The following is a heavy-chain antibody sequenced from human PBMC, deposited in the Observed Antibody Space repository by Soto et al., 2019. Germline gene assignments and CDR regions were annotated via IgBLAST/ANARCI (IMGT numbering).Heavy chain of an antibody. CDR1: GFTFSSYA. CDR3: AKWTPGYCSGGSCHNWFDP. J-gene: IGHJ5*02. V-gene: IGHV3-23*01. D-gene: IGHD2-15*01. CDR2: ISGSGGST. Sequence: GGSLRLSCAASGFTFSSYAMSWVRQAPGKGLEWVSAISGSGGSTYYADSVKGRFTISRDNSKNTLYLQMNSLRAEDTAVYYCAKWTPGYCSGGSCHNWFDPWGQGTLVTVSS.